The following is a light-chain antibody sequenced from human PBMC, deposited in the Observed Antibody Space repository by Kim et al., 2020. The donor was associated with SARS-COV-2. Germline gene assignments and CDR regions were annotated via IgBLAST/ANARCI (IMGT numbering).Light chain of an antibody. CDR1: QGIRNE. V-gene: IGKV1-6*01. CDR2: AAS. J-gene: IGKJ1*01. Sequence: AIQMTQSPSSLSAPTGDRVTITCRASQGIRNELGWYQQKPGKAPKVLIYAASTLQSGVPSRFSGSGSGTDFTLTISSLQPEDFATYYCLQDSTYPRTFGQGTKVDIK. CDR3: LQDSTYPRT.